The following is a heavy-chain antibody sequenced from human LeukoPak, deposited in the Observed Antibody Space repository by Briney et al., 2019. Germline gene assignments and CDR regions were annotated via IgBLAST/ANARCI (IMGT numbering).Heavy chain of an antibody. CDR1: GFTFSDYY. CDR2: ISSGGSAR. V-gene: IGHV3-11*01. J-gene: IGHJ4*02. D-gene: IGHD3-22*01. CDR3: VRGDYSDSSGPGY. Sequence: PGGSLRLSCAASGFTFSDYYLSWIRQAPGKGLEGVSHISSGGSARYYADSVKGRFTISRDNTKNSFYLQMSSLRAEDTAVYYCVRGDYSDSSGPGYWGQGTLVTVSS.